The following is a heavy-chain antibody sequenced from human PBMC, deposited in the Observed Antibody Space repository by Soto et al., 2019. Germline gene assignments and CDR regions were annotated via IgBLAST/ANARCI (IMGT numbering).Heavy chain of an antibody. J-gene: IGHJ4*02. Sequence: ASVKVSCKASGYTFTSYYMHWVRQAPGQGLEWMGIINPSGGSTSYAQKFQGRVTMTRDTSTSTVYMELSSLRSEDTAVYYCARAYYYDSSGYYLQPRLYYFDYWGQGTLVTVSS. V-gene: IGHV1-46*01. CDR3: ARAYYYDSSGYYLQPRLYYFDY. CDR2: INPSGGST. CDR1: GYTFTSYY. D-gene: IGHD3-22*01.